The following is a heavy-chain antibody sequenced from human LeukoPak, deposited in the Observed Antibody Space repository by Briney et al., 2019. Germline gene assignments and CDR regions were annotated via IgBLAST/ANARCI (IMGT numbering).Heavy chain of an antibody. CDR1: GFSLNSYS. V-gene: IGHV3-48*02. J-gene: IGHJ4*02. CDR2: IRSSGSTI. Sequence: GGSLRLSCAACGFSLNSYSMNWVRQAPGKGLEWVAYIRSSGSTIYYADSVKGRFTISRDTAKNSLYLQMNSLRDEDTAVYYCTRDPDALDYWGQGTLVTVSS. CDR3: TRDPDALDY.